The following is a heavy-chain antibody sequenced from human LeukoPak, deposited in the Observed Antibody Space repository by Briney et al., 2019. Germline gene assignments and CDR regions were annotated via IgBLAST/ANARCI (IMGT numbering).Heavy chain of an antibody. CDR1: GYSIRSGYH. CDR3: ARLFIDYDSSGYYTLRAFDI. Sequence: SETLSLTCSVSGYSIRSGYHWAWFRQAPGKGLEWMGSIYQSGSTYDNLSLKSRVTLSVDTSRNQFSLKLTSVTAADTAVYYCARLFIDYDSSGYYTLRAFDIWGQGTMVTVSS. CDR2: IYQSGST. D-gene: IGHD3-22*01. V-gene: IGHV4-38-2*02. J-gene: IGHJ3*02.